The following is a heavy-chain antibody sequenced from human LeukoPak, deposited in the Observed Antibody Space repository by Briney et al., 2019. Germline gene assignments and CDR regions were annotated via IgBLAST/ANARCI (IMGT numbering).Heavy chain of an antibody. CDR2: IIPIFGTA. CDR3: ARDWGMGPSSSWA. J-gene: IGHJ5*02. V-gene: IGHV1-69*13. Sequence: SVKVSCKASGGTFSSYAISWVRQAPGQGLEWMGGIIPIFGTANYAQKFQGRVTITADESTSTAYMELRSPKSEDTAVYYCARDWGMGPSSSWAWGQGTLVTVSS. CDR1: GGTFSSYA. D-gene: IGHD6-13*01.